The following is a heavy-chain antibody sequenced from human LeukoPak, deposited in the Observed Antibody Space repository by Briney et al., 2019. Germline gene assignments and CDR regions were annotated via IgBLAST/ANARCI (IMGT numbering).Heavy chain of an antibody. CDR2: INPNSGGT. CDR1: GYTFTGYY. D-gene: IGHD2-2*01. J-gene: IGHJ3*02. V-gene: IGHV1-2*02. Sequence: ASEKVSCKASGYTFTGYYMHWVRQAPGQGLEWMGWINPNSGGTNYAQKFQGRVTMTTDTSTSTAYMELRSLRSDDTAVYYCASSVVPAAPNAFDIWGQGTMATVSS. CDR3: ASSVVPAAPNAFDI.